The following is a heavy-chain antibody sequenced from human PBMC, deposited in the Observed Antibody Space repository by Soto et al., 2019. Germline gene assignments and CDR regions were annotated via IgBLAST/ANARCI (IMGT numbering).Heavy chain of an antibody. Sequence: SVRGSCKASGYSFTGLDINWVRQTTGQGLEWMGWMQPSSGRTGYAQKFQGRVTMTRDTSINTAYMELSSLTSDDTAFYYCARGVTAGVDYWGQGTLVTVS. CDR3: ARGVTAGVDY. CDR1: GYSFTGLD. D-gene: IGHD1-26*01. CDR2: MQPSSGRT. V-gene: IGHV1-8*01. J-gene: IGHJ4*02.